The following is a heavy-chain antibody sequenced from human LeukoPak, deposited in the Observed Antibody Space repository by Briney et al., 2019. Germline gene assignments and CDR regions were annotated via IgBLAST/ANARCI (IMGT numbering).Heavy chain of an antibody. V-gene: IGHV3-48*02. CDR2: IGVSSNTI. J-gene: IGHJ4*02. CDR3: ARDSSYAQDY. Sequence: GGSLRLSCAASGFTFSSYSMNWVRQAPGKGLEWVSYIGVSSNTIYYADSVKGRFTISRDNAKNSLYLQMSSLRDEDTAVYYCARDSSYAQDYWGQGKLVLVSS. CDR1: GFTFSSYS. D-gene: IGHD2/OR15-2a*01.